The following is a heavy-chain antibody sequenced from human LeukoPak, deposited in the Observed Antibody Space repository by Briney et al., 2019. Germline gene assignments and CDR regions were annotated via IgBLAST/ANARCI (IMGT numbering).Heavy chain of an antibody. D-gene: IGHD3-10*01. J-gene: IGHJ6*02. CDR2: IYTSGST. CDR3: ARDRGITMVRASYYYYGMDV. Sequence: KTSETLSLTCTVSGGSISSYYWSWIRQPAGKGLEWIGRIYTSGSTNYNPSLKSRVTMSVDTSKNQFSLKLSSVTAADTAVYYCARDRGITMVRASYYYYGMDVWGQGTTVTVSS. CDR1: GGSISSYY. V-gene: IGHV4-4*07.